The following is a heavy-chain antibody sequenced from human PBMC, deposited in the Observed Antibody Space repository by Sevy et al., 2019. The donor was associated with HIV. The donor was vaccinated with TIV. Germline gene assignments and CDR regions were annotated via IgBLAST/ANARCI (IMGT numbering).Heavy chain of an antibody. Sequence: GGSLRLSCAASGFTFSDYYMSWIRQPPGKGLEWVSYISSSDRTIYYADSVKGRFTISRDNAKNSLFLQMNSLRAEDTALFYCGRGLMVRGVRGGGYFDYWGQGTLVTVSS. D-gene: IGHD3-10*01. J-gene: IGHJ4*02. CDR3: GRGLMVRGVRGGGYFDY. V-gene: IGHV3-11*04. CDR2: ISSSDRTI. CDR1: GFTFSDYY.